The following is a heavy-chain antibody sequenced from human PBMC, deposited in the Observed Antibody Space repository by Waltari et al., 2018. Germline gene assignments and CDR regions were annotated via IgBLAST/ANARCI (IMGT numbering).Heavy chain of an antibody. CDR3: ARFSGGPSQGLDY. D-gene: IGHD2-15*01. CDR2: IEASPGRT. CDR1: GFSFPHYA. J-gene: IGHJ4*02. Sequence: DVQLVESGGDLVRPGGSLRLSCVASGFSFPHYAMTWVRQAPGQGLQWVSFIEASPGRTYYAASLKGRFTISRDDSKNTLDLQMTSLRVEDTAIYYCARFSGGPSQGLDYWGQGSLVAVSS. V-gene: IGHV3-23*04.